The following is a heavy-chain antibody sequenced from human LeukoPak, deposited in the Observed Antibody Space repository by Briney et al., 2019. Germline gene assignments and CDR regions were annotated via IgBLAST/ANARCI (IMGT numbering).Heavy chain of an antibody. Sequence: GGSLRLSCAASGFTFSNCKMNWVRQAPGKGPEWVSCIDPASSDIRYADSVKGRFTISRDNTKNSLYLQMNSLRAEDTAVYYCTRANYGDYAPNDYWGQGTLVTVSS. CDR1: GFTFSNCK. J-gene: IGHJ4*02. D-gene: IGHD4-17*01. V-gene: IGHV3-21*01. CDR2: IDPASSDI. CDR3: TRANYGDYAPNDY.